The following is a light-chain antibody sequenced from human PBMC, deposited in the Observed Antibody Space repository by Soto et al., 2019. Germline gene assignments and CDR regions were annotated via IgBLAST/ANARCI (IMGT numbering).Light chain of an antibody. CDR1: SSDVGGSNY. CDR3: CSYVGRYTIV. CDR2: DVS. J-gene: IGLJ1*01. V-gene: IGLV2-11*01. Sequence: QSALTQPRSVSGSPGQSVTISCTGTSSDVGGSNYLSWYQPQPGKAPKFMIYDVSKRPSGVPDRFSGSKSGNTASLPISGLQVEDEADYYCCSYVGRYTIVFGTGTKLTFL.